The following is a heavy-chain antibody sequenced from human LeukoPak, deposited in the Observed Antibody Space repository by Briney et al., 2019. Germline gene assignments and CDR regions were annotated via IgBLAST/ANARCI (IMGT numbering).Heavy chain of an antibody. D-gene: IGHD3-22*01. CDR1: GYTFTSYG. CDR3: ARDNYYDRSGYYSHWYMDV. Sequence: GASVKVSCKASGYTFTSYGISWVRQAPGQGLEWMGWISAYNGNTNYAQKLQGRVTMITDTSTSTAYMELRSLRSDDTAVYYCARDNYYDRSGYYSHWYMDVWGKWTTVTVSS. V-gene: IGHV1-18*01. J-gene: IGHJ6*03. CDR2: ISAYNGNT.